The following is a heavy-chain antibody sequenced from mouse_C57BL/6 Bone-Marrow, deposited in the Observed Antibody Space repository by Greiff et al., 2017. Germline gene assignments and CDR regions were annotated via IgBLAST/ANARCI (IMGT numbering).Heavy chain of an antibody. Sequence: VKLVESEGGLVQPGSSMKLSCTASGFTFSDYYMAWVRQVPEKGLEWVANINYDGSSTYYLDSLKSRFIISRDNAKNILYLQMSSLKSEDTATYYCARDLLWNYFDYWGQGTTLTVSS. CDR2: INYDGSST. D-gene: IGHD2-1*01. CDR1: GFTFSDYY. J-gene: IGHJ2*01. V-gene: IGHV5-16*01. CDR3: ARDLLWNYFDY.